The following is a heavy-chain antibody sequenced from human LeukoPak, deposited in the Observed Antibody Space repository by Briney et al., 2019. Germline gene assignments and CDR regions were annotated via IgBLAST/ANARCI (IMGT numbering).Heavy chain of an antibody. Sequence: PGGSLRLSCAASGFTVSSNYMSWVRQAPGKGLEWVSVIYSGGSTYYADSVKGRFTISRDNSKNTLYLQMNSLRAEDTAVYYCARDRCGGDCSYYYYGMDVWGQGTTVTVSS. J-gene: IGHJ6*02. CDR3: ARDRCGGDCSYYYYGMDV. CDR1: GFTVSSNY. CDR2: IYSGGST. D-gene: IGHD2-21*02. V-gene: IGHV3-66*01.